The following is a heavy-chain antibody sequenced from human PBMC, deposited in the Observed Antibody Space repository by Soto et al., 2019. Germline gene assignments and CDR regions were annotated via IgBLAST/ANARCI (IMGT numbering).Heavy chain of an antibody. CDR1: GFTFNSYA. D-gene: IGHD6-25*01. CDR2: ISGSGGST. CDR3: AKDLAYSSASDY. V-gene: IGHV3-23*01. J-gene: IGHJ4*02. Sequence: EVQLLESGGGLVQPGGSVRLSCAASGFTFNSYAISWVRQAPGKGLEWVSAISGSGGSTYYADSVKGRFTISRDNSKNTLYLQMNSLRAEDTAVYYCAKDLAYSSASDYWGQVTLVTVSS.